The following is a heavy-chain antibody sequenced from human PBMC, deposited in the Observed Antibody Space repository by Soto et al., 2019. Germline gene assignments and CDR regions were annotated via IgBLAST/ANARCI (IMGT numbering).Heavy chain of an antibody. J-gene: IGHJ4*02. D-gene: IGHD3-10*01. CDR1: GFTCSSYA. CDR3: AKYSQVLIIEYFDY. V-gene: IGHV3-23*01. Sequence: GGSLRLSCAASGFTCSSYAMSWVRQAPGKGLEWVSGIIGSGATTYYADSVNGRFTISRYYSKNTLYLQMNSLRAEDTAVYYCAKYSQVLIIEYFDYWGQGTLVTVSS. CDR2: IIGSGATT.